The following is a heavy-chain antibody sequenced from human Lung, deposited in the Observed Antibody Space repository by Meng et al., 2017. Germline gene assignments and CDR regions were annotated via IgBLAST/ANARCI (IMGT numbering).Heavy chain of an antibody. V-gene: IGHV1-3*01. CDR3: ARSKSIAAAGGY. Sequence: QVQFVQSGAEAKKSGVAVKVFCKASGYTCTNYAMHWVRQAPGQRLEWMGWINAGNGNTKYSQKFQGRVTITRDTSASTAYMELSSLRSEDTAVYYCARSKSIAAAGGYWGQGTLVTVSS. CDR1: GYTCTNYA. D-gene: IGHD6-13*01. J-gene: IGHJ4*02. CDR2: INAGNGNT.